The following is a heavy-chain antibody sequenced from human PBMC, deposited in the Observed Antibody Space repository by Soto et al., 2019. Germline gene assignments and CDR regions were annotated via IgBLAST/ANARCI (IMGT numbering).Heavy chain of an antibody. V-gene: IGHV4-59*01. CDR1: GWSLSSDY. CDR3: ARGRHCTSTSCFGYPSIWFDP. D-gene: IGHD2-2*01. Sequence: SETLSLPCPFSGWSLSSDYWGWIRPPPGKGLEWIAHVYHGGTTSYNPSLKSRVTISVDTSRKQFSLKLTSVTAADTAVYYCARGRHCTSTSCFGYPSIWFDPWGQGTKVTVS. J-gene: IGHJ5*02. CDR2: VYHGGTT.